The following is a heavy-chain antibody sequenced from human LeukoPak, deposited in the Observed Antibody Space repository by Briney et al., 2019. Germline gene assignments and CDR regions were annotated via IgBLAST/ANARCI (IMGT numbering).Heavy chain of an antibody. CDR1: GYTFTGYY. CDR3: ARYEQQLETLDY. D-gene: IGHD6-13*01. V-gene: IGHV1-2*02. Sequence: ASVKVSSKASGYTFTGYYMHWVRQAPGQGLEWMGWINPNSGGTNYAQKFQGRVTMTRDTSISTAYMELSRLRSDDTAVYYCARYEQQLETLDYWGQGTLVTVSS. J-gene: IGHJ4*02. CDR2: INPNSGGT.